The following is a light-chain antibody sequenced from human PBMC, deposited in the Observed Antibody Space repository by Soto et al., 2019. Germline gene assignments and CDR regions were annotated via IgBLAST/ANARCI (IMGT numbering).Light chain of an antibody. CDR1: NFGSKS. CDR2: YDS. CDR3: PVWGSSSDHVV. V-gene: IGLV3-21*04. Sequence: SYELTQPPSVSVAPGQTATITCGGNNFGSKSVHWYQQKPGQATVLVIYYDSERPSGIAERFSGSNAGNTATPTISRVEAGDEADYYCPVWGSSSDHVVFGGGTKLTVL. J-gene: IGLJ2*01.